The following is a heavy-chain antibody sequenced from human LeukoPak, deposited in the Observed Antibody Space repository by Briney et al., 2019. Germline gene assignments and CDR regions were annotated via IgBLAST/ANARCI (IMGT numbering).Heavy chain of an antibody. D-gene: IGHD5-18*01. J-gene: IGHJ6*02. CDR3: ARANPEYSYGQAYYGMDV. CDR1: GFTVSSNY. Sequence: PGGSLRLSCAASGFTVSSNYMSWVRQAPGKGLEWVSVIYSAGSTYYADSVKGRFTISRDSSKNTLYLQMNSLRADDTAVYYCARANPEYSYGQAYYGMDVWGQGTTVTVSS. V-gene: IGHV3-53*01. CDR2: IYSAGST.